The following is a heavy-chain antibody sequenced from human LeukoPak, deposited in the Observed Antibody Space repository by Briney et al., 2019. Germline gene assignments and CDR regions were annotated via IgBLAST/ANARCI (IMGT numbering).Heavy chain of an antibody. J-gene: IGHJ4*02. Sequence: SETLSLTCTVSGGSISNYYWSWIRQPPGKGLEWIGYIYYTGSTNFNPSLKSRVTISVDTSKNQFSLKLSSVTAADTAVYYCARHSYGSQFDYWGQGTLVTVSS. CDR2: IYYTGST. CDR3: ARHSYGSQFDY. V-gene: IGHV4-59*08. CDR1: GGSISNYY. D-gene: IGHD5-18*01.